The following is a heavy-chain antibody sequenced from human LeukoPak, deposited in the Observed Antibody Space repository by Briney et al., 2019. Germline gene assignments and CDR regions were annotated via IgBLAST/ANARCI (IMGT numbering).Heavy chain of an antibody. CDR1: GGSISSSSYY. D-gene: IGHD3-10*01. V-gene: IGHV4-39*07. Sequence: NSSETLSLTCTVSGGSISSSSYYWGWIRQPPGKGLEWIGSIYYSESTYYNPSLNSRVTISIDTSKNHFSLKLRSVTAADTAVYYCARRGWRSPIDYWGQGTLVTVSS. J-gene: IGHJ4*02. CDR3: ARRGWRSPIDY. CDR2: IYYSEST.